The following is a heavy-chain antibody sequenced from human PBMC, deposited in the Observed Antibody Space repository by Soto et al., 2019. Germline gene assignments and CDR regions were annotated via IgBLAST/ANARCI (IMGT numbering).Heavy chain of an antibody. CDR2: IYYSGST. Sequence: SDTLSLTCTVTGGYISSADYYWSWARQPPGKGLEWIGYIYYSGSTFFNPSLKSRVTISKDTSRNQFSLRLNSVTAADTAVYYCARAIVVTIGGMDVWGQGTTVTGSS. V-gene: IGHV4-30-4*02. CDR1: GGYISSADYY. CDR3: ARAIVVTIGGMDV. D-gene: IGHD5-12*01. J-gene: IGHJ6*02.